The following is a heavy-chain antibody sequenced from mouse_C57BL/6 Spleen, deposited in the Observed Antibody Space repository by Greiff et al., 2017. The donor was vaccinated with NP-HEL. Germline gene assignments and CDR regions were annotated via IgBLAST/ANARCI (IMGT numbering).Heavy chain of an antibody. V-gene: IGHV1-64*01. Sequence: VQLQQPGAELVKPGASVKLSCKASGYTFTSYWMHWVKQRPGQGLEWIGMIHPNSGSTNYNEKFKSKATLTVDKSSSTAYMQLSSLTSEDSAVYYCAREITTVVGDYFDYWGQGTTLTVSS. J-gene: IGHJ2*01. CDR3: AREITTVVGDYFDY. CDR2: IHPNSGST. CDR1: GYTFTSYW. D-gene: IGHD1-1*01.